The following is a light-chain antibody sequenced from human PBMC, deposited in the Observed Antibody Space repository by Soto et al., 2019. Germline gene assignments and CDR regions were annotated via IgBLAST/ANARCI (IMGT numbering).Light chain of an antibody. J-gene: IGKJ2*01. CDR3: QQYGSSPPYT. CDR1: QSVSSSY. V-gene: IGKV3-20*01. CDR2: GAS. Sequence: EIVLTQSPGTLSLSPGERATLSCRASQSVSSSYLAWYQQKPGQAPRLLIYGASSRATGIPDRFSGSGSGTAFTLSISRLEPDDCAVYYCQQYGSSPPYTFGRGTKLEIK.